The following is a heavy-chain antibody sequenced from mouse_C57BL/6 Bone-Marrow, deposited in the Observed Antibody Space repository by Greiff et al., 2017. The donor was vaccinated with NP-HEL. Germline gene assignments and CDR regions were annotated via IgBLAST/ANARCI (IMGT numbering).Heavy chain of an antibody. J-gene: IGHJ4*01. CDR3: ARGYGTRYAMDY. V-gene: IGHV1-55*01. CDR1: GYTFTSYW. CDR2: IYPGSGST. D-gene: IGHD4-1*01. Sequence: QVQLQQPGAELVKPGASVKMSCKASGYTFTSYWITWVKQRPGQGLEWIGDIYPGSGSTNYNEKFKSKATLTVDTSSSTAYMQRSSLTSEDSAVYYCARGYGTRYAMDYWGQGTSVTVSS.